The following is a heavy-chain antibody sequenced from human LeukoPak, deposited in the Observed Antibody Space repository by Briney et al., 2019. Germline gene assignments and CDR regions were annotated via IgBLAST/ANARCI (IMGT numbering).Heavy chain of an antibody. Sequence: ASVKVSCKASGYTFTSYGISWVRQAPGQGLEWMGWISAYNGNTNYAQKFQGRVTMTRNTSISTAYMELSSLRSEDTAVYYCARVPRRGERFDPWGQGTLVTVSS. CDR2: ISAYNGNT. D-gene: IGHD3-10*01. V-gene: IGHV1-18*01. J-gene: IGHJ5*02. CDR1: GYTFTSYG. CDR3: ARVPRRGERFDP.